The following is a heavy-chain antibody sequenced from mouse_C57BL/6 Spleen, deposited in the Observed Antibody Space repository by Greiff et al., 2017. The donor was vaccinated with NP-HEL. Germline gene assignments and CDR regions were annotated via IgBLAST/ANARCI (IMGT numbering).Heavy chain of an antibody. J-gene: IGHJ4*01. CDR2: IDPETGGT. CDR1: GYTFTDYE. Sequence: QVQLQQSGAELVRPGASVTLSCKASGYTFTDYEMHWVKQTPVHGLEWIGAIDPETGGTAYNQKFKGKAILTADKSSSTAYMELRSLTSEDSAVYYCTRCPPSTTVVPYAMDYWGQGTSVTVSS. V-gene: IGHV1-15*01. D-gene: IGHD1-1*01. CDR3: TRCPPSTTVVPYAMDY.